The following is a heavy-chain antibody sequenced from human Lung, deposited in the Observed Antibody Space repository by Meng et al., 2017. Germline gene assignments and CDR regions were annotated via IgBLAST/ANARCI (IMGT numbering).Heavy chain of an antibody. CDR3: ARGPTTMAHDFDY. V-gene: IGHV4-34*01. CDR2: INHSGST. Sequence: QVHLQQWGAGLLKRSRTLSLTCVVSGGSFSDYYWSWIRQPPGKGLEWIGEINHSGSTNYNPSLESRATISVDTSQNNLSLKLSSVTAADSAVYYCARGPTTMAHDFDYWGQGTLVTVSS. CDR1: GGSFSDYY. J-gene: IGHJ4*02. D-gene: IGHD4-11*01.